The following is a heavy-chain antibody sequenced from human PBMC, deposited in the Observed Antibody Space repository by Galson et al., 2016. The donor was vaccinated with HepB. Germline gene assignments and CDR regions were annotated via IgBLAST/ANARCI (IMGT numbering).Heavy chain of an antibody. CDR3: ASGVQLWLPFDY. CDR1: GFIFSDYY. Sequence: SLRLSCAASGFIFSDYYMSWIRQAPGKGLEWISHISGSGGSTNYVDSVKGRFTISRDNAKNTLYVQMNTLRSDDTAVYFCASGVQLWLPFDYWGLGTLVTVSS. V-gene: IGHV3-11*06. CDR2: ISGSGGST. J-gene: IGHJ4*02. D-gene: IGHD5-24*01.